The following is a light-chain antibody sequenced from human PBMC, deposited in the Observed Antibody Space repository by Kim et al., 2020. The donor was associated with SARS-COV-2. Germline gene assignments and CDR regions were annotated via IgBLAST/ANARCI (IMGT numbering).Light chain of an antibody. Sequence: SSELTQDPAVSVALGQTVRITCQGDSLRSYYATWYQQKPGQAPILVIYGKNNRPSGIPDRFSGSSAGNTASLTITGTQAGDEADYYCNSRVSNDNVVFGGGTQRTVL. J-gene: IGLJ2*01. CDR1: SLRSYY. CDR3: NSRVSNDNVV. CDR2: GKN. V-gene: IGLV3-19*01.